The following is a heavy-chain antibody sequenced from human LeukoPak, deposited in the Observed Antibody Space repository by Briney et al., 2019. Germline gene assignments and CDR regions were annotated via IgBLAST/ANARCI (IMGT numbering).Heavy chain of an antibody. CDR1: GFTFSSYD. D-gene: IGHD5-12*01. CDR3: ARGGYSGYDSPFGY. J-gene: IGHJ4*02. Sequence: PGGSLRLSCAASGFTFSSYDMHWVRQATGKGLEWVSAIGTAGDTYYPGSVKGRFTISRENAKNSLYLQMNSLRAGDTAVYYCARGGYSGYDSPFGYWGQGTLVTVSS. V-gene: IGHV3-13*01. CDR2: IGTAGDT.